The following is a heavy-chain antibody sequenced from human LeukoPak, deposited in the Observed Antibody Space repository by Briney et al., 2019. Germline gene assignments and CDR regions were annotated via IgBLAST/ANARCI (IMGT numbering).Heavy chain of an antibody. Sequence: GASLRLSWAAAGFTFSSYAMSWVRQAPGKGLEWVSAISGSGGSTYYADSVKDRFTISRDNSKNTLYLQMNSLRAEDTAVYYCAKDQGGAFDIWGQGTMVTVSS. V-gene: IGHV3-23*01. J-gene: IGHJ3*02. D-gene: IGHD3-16*01. CDR3: AKDQGGAFDI. CDR2: ISGSGGST. CDR1: GFTFSSYA.